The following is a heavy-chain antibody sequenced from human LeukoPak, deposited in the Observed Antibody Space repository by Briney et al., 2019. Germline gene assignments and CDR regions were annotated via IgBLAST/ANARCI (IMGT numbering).Heavy chain of an antibody. CDR3: ARQGYDILTGYYPDY. CDR2: IYPGDSDT. D-gene: IGHD3-9*01. J-gene: IGHJ4*02. V-gene: IGHV5-51*01. Sequence: GESVKISCKGSGYSFTSYWIGWVRQMPGKGLEWMGIIYPGDSDTRYSPSFQGQVTISADKSISTAYLQWSSLKASDTAMYYCARQGYDILTGYYPDYWGQGTLVTVSS. CDR1: GYSFTSYW.